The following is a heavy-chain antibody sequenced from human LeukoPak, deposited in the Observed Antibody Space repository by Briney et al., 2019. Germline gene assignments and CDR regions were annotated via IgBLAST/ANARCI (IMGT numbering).Heavy chain of an antibody. V-gene: IGHV3-48*03. Sequence: PGGPLRLSCAASGFTFSSYEVNWVRQAPDKGPEWLSYISSSGSTIYYAESVKGRYTISRDNAKNSLYLQMNSLRAEDTAVYYCARVGGCSSTSCYTPWNYYGMDVWGQGTTVTVSS. J-gene: IGHJ6*02. CDR3: ARVGGCSSTSCYTPWNYYGMDV. D-gene: IGHD2-2*02. CDR1: GFTFSSYE. CDR2: ISSSGSTI.